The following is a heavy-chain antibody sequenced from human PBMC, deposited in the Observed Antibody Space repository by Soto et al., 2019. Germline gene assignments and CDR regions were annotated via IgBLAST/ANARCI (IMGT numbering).Heavy chain of an antibody. V-gene: IGHV3-30*18. J-gene: IGHJ4*02. Sequence: GSLRLSCAASGFTSSSYGMHWVRQAPGKGLEWVAFILYDGKNYYYGDSVKGRFTIPRDNSKNTLYLQMNNLRPDDTALYYCAKDVSSGGRYFDSWGQGIPVTVSS. CDR1: GFTSSSYG. D-gene: IGHD3-10*01. CDR2: ILYDGKNY. CDR3: AKDVSSGGRYFDS.